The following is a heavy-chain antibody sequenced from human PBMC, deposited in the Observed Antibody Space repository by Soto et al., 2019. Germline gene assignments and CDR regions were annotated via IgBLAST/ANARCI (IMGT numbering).Heavy chain of an antibody. CDR3: ATPGGRDFNAFDV. V-gene: IGHV5-51*01. J-gene: IGHJ3*01. CDR1: GYTFTRNW. CDR2: IFPIDPDT. D-gene: IGHD2-21*02. Sequence: LKISCKGSGYTFTRNWIGWVRQMPGKGLEWMGIIFPIDPDTRYSPSSQGQVTISADNSISTAYLQWSSLKASDTAIYYCATPGGRDFNAFDVWGQGTMVTVSS.